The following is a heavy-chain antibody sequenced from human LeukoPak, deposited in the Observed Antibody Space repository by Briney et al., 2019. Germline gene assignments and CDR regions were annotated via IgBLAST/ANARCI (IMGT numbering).Heavy chain of an antibody. V-gene: IGHV4-34*01. D-gene: IGHD3-22*01. J-gene: IGHJ2*01. CDR1: GGSFSGYY. CDR2: INHSGST. Sequence: PSETLSLTCAVYGGSFSGYYWSWIRQPPGKRLEWIGEINHSGSTNYNPSLKSRVTISVDTSKNQFSLKLSSVTAADTAVYYCARGYAMIVVVPYWYFDLWGRGTLVTVSS. CDR3: ARGYAMIVVVPYWYFDL.